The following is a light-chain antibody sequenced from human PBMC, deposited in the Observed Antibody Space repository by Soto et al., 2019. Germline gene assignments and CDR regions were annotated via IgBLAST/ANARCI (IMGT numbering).Light chain of an antibody. CDR1: QRISTN. CDR3: QQYGSSPFT. V-gene: IGKV3-20*01. CDR2: GAS. Sequence: EIVMTQSPATLSVSPGESATLYFRASQRISTNLACYQHKRGQAPRLLIYGASTRATGIPARFSGSGSGTDFILTISRLEPEDFAVYYCQQYGSSPFTFGPGTKVDIK. J-gene: IGKJ3*01.